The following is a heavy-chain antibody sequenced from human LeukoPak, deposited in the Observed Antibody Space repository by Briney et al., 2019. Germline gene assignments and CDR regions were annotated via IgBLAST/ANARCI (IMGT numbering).Heavy chain of an antibody. CDR1: GFTFSTYA. J-gene: IGHJ3*02. V-gene: IGHV3-64*01. Sequence: GGSLRLSCAASGFTFSTYAMHWVRQAPGKGLEYVSAISSNGNSIYYANSVKGRFTISRDNSKNTLFLQMGSLRAEDMAVYYCARDGVSGAFDIWGQGTMVTVSS. D-gene: IGHD3-16*01. CDR2: ISSNGNSI. CDR3: ARDGVSGAFDI.